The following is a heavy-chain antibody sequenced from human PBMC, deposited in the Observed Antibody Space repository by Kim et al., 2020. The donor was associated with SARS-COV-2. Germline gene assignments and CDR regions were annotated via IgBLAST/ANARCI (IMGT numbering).Heavy chain of an antibody. D-gene: IGHD3-16*01. J-gene: IGHJ3*02. Sequence: ASVKVSCKASGYTFTRYAMHWVRQAPGQRLEWMGWINPGNGNTRYSQKFQGRVIFTRDTSTSTAYMELSSLGSEDTAVYHCARGEYDYSFDIWGQGTLVTVSS. V-gene: IGHV1-3*01. CDR3: ARGEYDYSFDI. CDR1: GYTFTRYA. CDR2: INPGNGNT.